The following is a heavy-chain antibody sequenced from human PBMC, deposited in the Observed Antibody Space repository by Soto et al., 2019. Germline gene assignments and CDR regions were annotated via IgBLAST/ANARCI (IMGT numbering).Heavy chain of an antibody. J-gene: IGHJ6*02. V-gene: IGHV3-11*01. Sequence: LRLSCAASGFTFSDYYMSWIRQAPGKGLEWVSYISSSGSTIYYADSVKGRFTISRDNAKNSLYLQMNSLRAEDTAVYYCARDPVPAAAYYYYYGMDVWGXGTTVPVSS. D-gene: IGHD2-2*01. CDR1: GFTFSDYY. CDR3: ARDPVPAAAYYYYYGMDV. CDR2: ISSSGSTI.